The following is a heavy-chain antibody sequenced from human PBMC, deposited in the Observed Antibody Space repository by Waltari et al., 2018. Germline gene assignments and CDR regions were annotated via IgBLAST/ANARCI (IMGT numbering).Heavy chain of an antibody. CDR2: ISGSSSYT. CDR1: GFTFSSYT. Sequence: EVQLVESGGGLVKPGGSLRLSCAASGFTFSSYTMNWVRQAPGKGVEWVSSISGSSSYTYYADSVKGRFTISRDNAKNSLYLQMNSLRAEDTAVYYCARVFVAAAGSHHDAFDIWGQGTMVTVSS. V-gene: IGHV3-21*03. J-gene: IGHJ3*02. D-gene: IGHD6-13*01. CDR3: ARVFVAAAGSHHDAFDI.